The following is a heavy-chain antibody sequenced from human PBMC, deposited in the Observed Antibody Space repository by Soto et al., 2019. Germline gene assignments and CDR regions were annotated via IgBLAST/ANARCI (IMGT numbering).Heavy chain of an antibody. CDR3: ARDHYYYYYGMDV. V-gene: IGHV3-30-3*01. CDR1: GFTFSSYV. CDR2: ISYDGSNK. Sequence: QVQLVESGGGVVQPGRSLRLSCAASGFTFSSYVMHWVRQAPGKGLEWVAVISYDGSNKYYADSVKGRFTISRDNSKNTLYLQMNSLRAEDTAVYYCARDHYYYYYGMDVWGQGTTVTVSS. J-gene: IGHJ6*02.